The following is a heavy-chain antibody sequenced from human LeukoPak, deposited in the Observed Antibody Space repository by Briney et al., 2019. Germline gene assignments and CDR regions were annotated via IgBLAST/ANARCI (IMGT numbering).Heavy chain of an antibody. CDR1: GFTFSDYY. CDR2: ISSSGSTI. D-gene: IGHD6-19*01. Sequence: GGSLRLSCAASGFTFSDYYMRWIRQAPGKGLGWVSYISSSGSTIYYADSVKGRFTISRDNAKNSLYLQMNSLRAEDTAVYYCARGTLLASSGWYGGSDYWGQGTLVTVSS. CDR3: ARGTLLASSGWYGGSDY. J-gene: IGHJ4*02. V-gene: IGHV3-11*01.